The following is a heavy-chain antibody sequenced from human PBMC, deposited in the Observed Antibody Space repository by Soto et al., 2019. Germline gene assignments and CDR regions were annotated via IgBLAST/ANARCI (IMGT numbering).Heavy chain of an antibody. D-gene: IGHD6-19*01. CDR1: GFTFSGHA. V-gene: IGHV3-33*01. Sequence: QVQLVESGGGVAQPGRCLRLSCTVSGFTFSGHAMHWVRQAPGKGLEWVTQIWYDGSNKYYAESVKGRFTISRDNSKNTLYLQMNSLRVEDTAVYFCARDGQGLAPYALDVWGQGTSVTVSS. CDR2: IWYDGSNK. CDR3: ARDGQGLAPYALDV. J-gene: IGHJ6*02.